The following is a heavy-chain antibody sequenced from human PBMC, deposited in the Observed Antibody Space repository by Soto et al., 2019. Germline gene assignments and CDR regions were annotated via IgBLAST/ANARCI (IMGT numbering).Heavy chain of an antibody. D-gene: IGHD1-20*01. V-gene: IGHV4-61*01. J-gene: IGHJ4*02. CDR2: VFTSENT. Sequence: QVQLQESGPGLVKPSETLSLTCNVSGTSVTSYSYYWNWIRQTPGKGLEWIGYVFTSENTKYNPSLKGRASISVDASKNQFSLTLTSVTAADTAVYYCTRARITVVAYYWGPGTLVTVSS. CDR3: TRARITVVAYY. CDR1: GTSVTSYSYY.